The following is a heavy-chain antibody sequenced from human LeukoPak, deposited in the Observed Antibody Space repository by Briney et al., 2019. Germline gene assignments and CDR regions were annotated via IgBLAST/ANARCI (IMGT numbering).Heavy chain of an antibody. V-gene: IGHV1-2*02. D-gene: IGHD4-23*01. CDR2: INLNRGGT. CDR1: GYTFTGYY. CDR3: SRGSLFGGYYYYMGV. J-gene: IGHJ6*03. Sequence: GASVKVSCKASGYTFTGYYMHWVRQAPRQGREWMGWINLNRGGTNYAQKSKGRVTLTRDTAITTASRELSRRRDGETAVYSCSRGSLFGGYYYYMGVWGKGTTVTVPS.